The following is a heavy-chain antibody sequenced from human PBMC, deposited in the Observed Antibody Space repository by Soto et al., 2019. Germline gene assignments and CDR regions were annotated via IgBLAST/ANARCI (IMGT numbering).Heavy chain of an antibody. CDR3: ARDILWFGENYYYYGMDV. J-gene: IGHJ6*02. Sequence: QVQLVESGGGLVKPGGSLRLPCAASGFTFSDYYMSWIRQAPGKGLEWVSYISSSSSYTNYADSVKGRFTISRDNAKNSLYLQMNSLRAEDTAVYYCARDILWFGENYYYYGMDVWGQGTTVTVSS. V-gene: IGHV3-11*06. CDR1: GFTFSDYY. CDR2: ISSSSSYT. D-gene: IGHD3-10*01.